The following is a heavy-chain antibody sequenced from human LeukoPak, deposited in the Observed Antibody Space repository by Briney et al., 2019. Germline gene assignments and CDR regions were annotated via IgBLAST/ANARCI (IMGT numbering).Heavy chain of an antibody. CDR2: IYPGDSYT. D-gene: IGHD1-26*01. J-gene: IGHJ4*02. CDR1: GYSFSSYW. V-gene: IGHV5-51*01. CDR3: ARGVPGGWEPFDY. Sequence: GESLKISCKGSGYSFSSYWIGWVRQMPGKGLEWRGLIYPGDSYTRYSPSFKGQVTISADKSISIAYLQWSSLTASERAMYYCARGVPGGWEPFDYWGQGTLVTVSS.